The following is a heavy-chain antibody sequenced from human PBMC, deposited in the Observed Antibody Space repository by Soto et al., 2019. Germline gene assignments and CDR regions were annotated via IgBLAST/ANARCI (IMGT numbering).Heavy chain of an antibody. V-gene: IGHV3-30*03. D-gene: IGHD6-13*01. CDR2: ISNDGSRR. CDR3: ARGCSGGTNCFYFDF. CDR1: GFTFGNFG. Sequence: QVQLVESGGGVVQPGRSLRLSCAASGFTFGNFGIHWVRQAPGKGLEWVADISNDGSRRYYADSVKGRFTISRDNSKNTLYLQMHSLRAEDTAVYFCARGCSGGTNCFYFDFWGQGILVTVSS. J-gene: IGHJ4*02.